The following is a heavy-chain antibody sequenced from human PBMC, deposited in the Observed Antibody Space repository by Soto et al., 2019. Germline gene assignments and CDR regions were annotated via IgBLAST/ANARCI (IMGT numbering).Heavy chain of an antibody. J-gene: IGHJ4*02. V-gene: IGHV1-18*04. CDR2: ISAYNGNT. D-gene: IGHD3-3*01. CDR3: ARNMGYYEFWSGLFDY. Sequence: ASVKVSCKASGYTFTSYGISWVRQAPGQGLEWMGWISAYNGNTNYAQKLQGRVTMTTDTSTSTAYMELRSLRSDDTAVYYCARNMGYYEFWSGLFDYWGQGTLVTVS. CDR1: GYTFTSYG.